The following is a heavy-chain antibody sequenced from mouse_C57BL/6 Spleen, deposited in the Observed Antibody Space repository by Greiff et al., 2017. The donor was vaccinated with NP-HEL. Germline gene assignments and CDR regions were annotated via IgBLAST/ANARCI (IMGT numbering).Heavy chain of an antibody. CDR3: ARQEVYYYGSSPYYYAMDY. Sequence: DVHLVESGGDLVKPGGSLKLSCAASGFTFSSYGMSWVRQTPDKRLEWVATISSGGSYTYYPDSVKGRFTISRDNAKNTLYLQMSSLKSEDTAMYYCARQEVYYYGSSPYYYAMDYWGQGTSVTVSS. D-gene: IGHD1-1*01. V-gene: IGHV5-6*01. CDR1: GFTFSSYG. J-gene: IGHJ4*01. CDR2: ISSGGSYT.